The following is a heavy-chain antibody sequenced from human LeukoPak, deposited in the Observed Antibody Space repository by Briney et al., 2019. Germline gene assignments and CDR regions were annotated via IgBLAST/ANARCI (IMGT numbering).Heavy chain of an antibody. J-gene: IGHJ4*02. V-gene: IGHV4-59*01. CDR3: ARDKQPGDY. D-gene: IGHD5-18*01. CDR2: IYYSGTT. CDR1: GGSISPYH. Sequence: SETLSLTCTVSGGSISPYHWGWIRQLPGKGLEWIGYIYYSGTTTYNPSLKRRVTISVDTSKNQFSLKLSSVTAADTAVYYCARDKQPGDYWGQGTLVTVFS.